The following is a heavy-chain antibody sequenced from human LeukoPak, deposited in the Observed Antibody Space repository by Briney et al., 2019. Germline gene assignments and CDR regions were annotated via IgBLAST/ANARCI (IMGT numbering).Heavy chain of an antibody. CDR3: ARGAAAAHGELGY. J-gene: IGHJ4*02. V-gene: IGHV4-59*08. CDR1: GGSISSYY. Sequence: SETLSLTCTVSGGSISSYYWSWIRQPPGKGLEWIGYIYYSGSTNYNPSLKSRVTISVDTSKNQFSLKLSSVTAADTAVYYCARGAAAAHGELGYWGQGTLVTVSS. CDR2: IYYSGST. D-gene: IGHD6-13*01.